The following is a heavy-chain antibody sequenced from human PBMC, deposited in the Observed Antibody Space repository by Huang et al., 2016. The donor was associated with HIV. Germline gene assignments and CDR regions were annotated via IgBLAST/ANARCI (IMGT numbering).Heavy chain of an antibody. D-gene: IGHD5-12*01. V-gene: IGHV1-69*13. J-gene: IGHJ4*02. CDR2: SSPIVGTT. CDR3: ARSGPRWGLATIWTLVY. Sequence: QVQLVQSGAEVKKPGSSVKLSCQSSGGGSSSYAISWVRQARGQGLEWMGGSSPIVGTTDYAPRFQGRVTITADESTNTAYIELSSLEYDDTALYYCARSGPRWGLATIWTLVYWGQGTLVTVSS. CDR1: GGGSSSYA.